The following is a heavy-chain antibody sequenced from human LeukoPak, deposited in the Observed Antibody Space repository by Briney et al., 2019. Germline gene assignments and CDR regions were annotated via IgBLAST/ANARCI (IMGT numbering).Heavy chain of an antibody. CDR2: IYYSGST. J-gene: IGHJ5*02. CDR1: GGSISSSSYY. CDR3: ALKDGGFDP. Sequence: PSETLSLTCTVSGGSISSSSYYWGWIRQPPGKGLEWIGSIYYSGSTYYSPSLKSRVTISVDTSKNQFSLKLSSVTAADTAVYYCALKDGGFDPWGQGTLVTVSS. V-gene: IGHV4-39*01. D-gene: IGHD2-15*01.